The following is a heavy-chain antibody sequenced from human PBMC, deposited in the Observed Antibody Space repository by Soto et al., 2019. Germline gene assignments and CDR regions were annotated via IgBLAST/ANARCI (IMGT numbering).Heavy chain of an antibody. J-gene: IGHJ4*01. CDR2: ISAYNGNT. CDR3: ARVDELRFLEWLI. CDR1: GGTFSSYA. Sequence: AAVKVSCKASGGTFSSYAISWVRQAPGQGLEWMGWISAYNGNTNYAQNLQGRVTMTTDTSTSTAYMELRSLRSDDTAVYYCARVDELRFLEWLIWGQGTLVTVSS. V-gene: IGHV1-18*01. D-gene: IGHD3-3*01.